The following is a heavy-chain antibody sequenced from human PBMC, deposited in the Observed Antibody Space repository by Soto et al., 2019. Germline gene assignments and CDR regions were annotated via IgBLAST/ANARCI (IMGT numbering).Heavy chain of an antibody. CDR1: GDSISSNHW. D-gene: IGHD3-22*01. V-gene: IGHV4-4*02. CDR3: ARGSNTAYYYDSSVYLPDY. CDR2: IWPSGDT. Sequence: SETLSLTCAVSGDSISSNHWWNWVRQPPGKGLEWVGEIWPSGDTNYSPSLEGRVTVSLDTSKNQFSLKLSSVTAADTAVYYCARGSNTAYYYDSSVYLPDYWGQGTLVTVSS. J-gene: IGHJ4*02.